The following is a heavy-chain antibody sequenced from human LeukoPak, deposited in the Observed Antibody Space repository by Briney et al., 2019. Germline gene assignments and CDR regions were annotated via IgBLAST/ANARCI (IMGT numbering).Heavy chain of an antibody. D-gene: IGHD3-22*01. CDR1: GYTFTSYY. CDR3: ARDRAPYYDSSGYGDAFDI. V-gene: IGHV1-46*01. Sequence: ASVKVSCKASGYTFTSYYMHWVRQAPGQGLEWMGIINPSGGSTSYAQKFQGRVTMTRDTSTSTVYMGLSSLRSEDTAVYYCARDRAPYYDSSGYGDAFDIWGQGTMVTVSS. CDR2: INPSGGST. J-gene: IGHJ3*02.